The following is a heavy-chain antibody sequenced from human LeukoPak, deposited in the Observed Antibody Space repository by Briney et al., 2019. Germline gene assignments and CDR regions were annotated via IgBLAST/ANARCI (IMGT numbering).Heavy chain of an antibody. J-gene: IGHJ3*02. Sequence: PSETLSLTCTVSGGSISSYYWSWIRQPPGKGLEWIGYIYYSGTTNYNPSLKSRVTISVDTSKNQFSLKLSSVTAADTAVYYCARDYRGWGPDAFDIWGQGTMVTVSS. CDR3: ARDYRGWGPDAFDI. D-gene: IGHD3-10*01. V-gene: IGHV4-59*01. CDR2: IYYSGTT. CDR1: GGSISSYY.